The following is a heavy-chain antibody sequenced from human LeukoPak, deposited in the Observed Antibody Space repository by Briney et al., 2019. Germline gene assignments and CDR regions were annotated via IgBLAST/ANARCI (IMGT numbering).Heavy chain of an antibody. Sequence: SETLSLTCAVYGGSFSGYYWSWIRQPPGKGLEWIGAINHSGSTNYNPSLKSRVTISVDTSKNQFSLKLSSVTAADTAVYYCARERPYYYGSGSLRHYMDVWGKGTTVTISS. CDR1: GGSFSGYY. V-gene: IGHV4-34*01. CDR2: INHSGST. J-gene: IGHJ6*03. CDR3: ARERPYYYGSGSLRHYMDV. D-gene: IGHD3-10*01.